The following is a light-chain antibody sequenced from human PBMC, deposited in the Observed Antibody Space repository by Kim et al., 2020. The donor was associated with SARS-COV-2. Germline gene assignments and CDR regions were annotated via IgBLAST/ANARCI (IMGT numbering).Light chain of an antibody. CDR2: GKN. V-gene: IGLV3-19*01. CDR1: SLRSYY. Sequence: SSELTQDHAVSVALGQTVRITGQGDSLRSYYATWYQQKPGQAAILVIYGKNNRPSGIPDRFSGSSSGNTASLTITGTQAGDEADYYCNSRDSNDNVVFGG. CDR3: NSRDSNDNVV. J-gene: IGLJ2*01.